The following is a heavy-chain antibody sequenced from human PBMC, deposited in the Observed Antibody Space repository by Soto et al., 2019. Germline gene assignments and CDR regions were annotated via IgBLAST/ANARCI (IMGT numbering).Heavy chain of an antibody. V-gene: IGHV4-39*07. CDR2: TYYSGRI. CDR3: PYYYDSSGYIIDY. Sequence: KASETLSLTCNVSGRAISSSDHYWGWIRQSPGQGLQWLGTTYYSGRIDYNPSLKSRVTISVDTSKNQFSLKLSSVTAADTAVYYCPYYYDSSGYIIDYWGQGTLVTVSS. D-gene: IGHD3-22*01. CDR1: GRAISSSDHY. J-gene: IGHJ4*02.